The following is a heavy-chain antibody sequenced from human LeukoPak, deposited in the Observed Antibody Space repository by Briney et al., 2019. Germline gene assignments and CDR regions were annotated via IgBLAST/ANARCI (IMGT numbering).Heavy chain of an antibody. CDR2: IISDGSST. CDR1: GFTFSSYW. Sequence: PGGSLRLSCAASGFTFSSYWMHWVRQAPGKGLVWVSGIISDGSSTSYADSVKGRFTISRDNAKNTLYLQMNSLRGEDTAVYHCAKRNKDRSGYFEHWGQGTLVTVSS. CDR3: AKRNKDRSGYFEH. V-gene: IGHV3-74*01. J-gene: IGHJ1*01. D-gene: IGHD3-22*01.